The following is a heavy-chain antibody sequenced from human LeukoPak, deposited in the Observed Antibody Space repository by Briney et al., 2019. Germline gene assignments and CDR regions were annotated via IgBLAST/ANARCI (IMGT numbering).Heavy chain of an antibody. CDR1: GFSFSYYW. Sequence: GGSLRLSCAASGFSFSYYWMSWVRQAPGKGLEWVANTKEDGSGSSYVDSVKGRFIISRDNAKNSLYLQMNSLRAEDTAVYYCAKGGVVGTRYYFDSWGQGTLVTVSS. J-gene: IGHJ4*02. D-gene: IGHD2-15*01. V-gene: IGHV3-7*01. CDR2: TKEDGSGS. CDR3: AKGGVVGTRYYFDS.